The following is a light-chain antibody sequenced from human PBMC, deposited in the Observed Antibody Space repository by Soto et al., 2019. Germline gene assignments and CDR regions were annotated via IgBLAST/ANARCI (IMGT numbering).Light chain of an antibody. CDR2: AAS. CDR3: QQYNSYST. Sequence: DIQMTQSPSSLSASVGDRVTITCRASQSISTYLHWYQQKPGKAPNLLIYAASTLQSGVPSRFSGSGSGTEFTLTISSLQPEDFASYYCQQYNSYSTFGQGTKVDI. CDR1: QSISTY. V-gene: IGKV1-16*01. J-gene: IGKJ1*01.